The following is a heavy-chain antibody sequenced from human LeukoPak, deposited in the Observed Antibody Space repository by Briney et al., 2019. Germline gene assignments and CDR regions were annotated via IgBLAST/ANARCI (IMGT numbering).Heavy chain of an antibody. V-gene: IGHV3-21*01. D-gene: IGHD5-12*01. CDR1: GFTFSSYS. Sequence: GGSLRLSCAASGFTFSSYSTNRVRQAPGKGLEWVSSISSSSSYIYYADSVKGRFTISRDNAKNSLYLQMNSLRAEDTAVYYCARAYSGYDLPTWWGQGTLVTVSS. CDR2: ISSSSSYI. CDR3: ARAYSGYDLPTW. J-gene: IGHJ4*02.